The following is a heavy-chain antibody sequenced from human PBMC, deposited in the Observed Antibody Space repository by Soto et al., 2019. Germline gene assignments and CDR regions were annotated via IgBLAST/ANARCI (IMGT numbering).Heavy chain of an antibody. CDR3: AREATPHGSAWHD. J-gene: IGHJ4*02. CDR1: GGSLGTLE. CDR2: IVPIFNTA. Sequence: QVQLVQSGAEVKKPGSSVKVSCKASGGSLGTLEINWVRQAPGQGLEWMGGIVPIFNTAKFAPKFQGRVILIADESTATAYMVLTSLTPDDTAVYYCAREATPHGSAWHDWGQGTLVTVSA. D-gene: IGHD2-15*01. V-gene: IGHV1-69*12.